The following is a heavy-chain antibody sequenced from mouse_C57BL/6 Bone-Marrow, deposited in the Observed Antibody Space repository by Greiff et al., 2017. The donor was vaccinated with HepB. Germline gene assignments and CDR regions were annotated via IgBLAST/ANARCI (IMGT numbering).Heavy chain of an antibody. D-gene: IGHD1-1*01. CDR1: GYTFTSYW. V-gene: IGHV1-5*01. J-gene: IGHJ4*01. CDR2: IYPGNSDT. CDR3: TRIPLYYHGSSWDYYAMDY. Sequence: VQLKESGTVLARPGASVKMSCKTSGYTFTSYWMHWVKQRPGQGLEWIGAIYPGNSDTSYNQKFKGKAKLTAVTSASTAYMELSSLTNEDSAVYYCTRIPLYYHGSSWDYYAMDYWGQGTSVTVSS.